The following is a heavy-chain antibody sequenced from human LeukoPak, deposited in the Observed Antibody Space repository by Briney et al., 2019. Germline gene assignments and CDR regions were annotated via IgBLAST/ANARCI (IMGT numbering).Heavy chain of an antibody. CDR2: IYHSGST. CDR1: GYSISSGYY. V-gene: IGHV4-38-2*02. CDR3: ARDPGMTTVTKGDWFDP. J-gene: IGHJ5*02. D-gene: IGHD4-17*01. Sequence: SETLSLTCAVSGYSISSGYYWGWIRQPPGKGLEWIGSIYHSGSTYYNPSLKSRVTISVDTSKNQFSLKLSSVTPADTAVYYCARDPGMTTVTKGDWFDPWGQGTLVTVSS.